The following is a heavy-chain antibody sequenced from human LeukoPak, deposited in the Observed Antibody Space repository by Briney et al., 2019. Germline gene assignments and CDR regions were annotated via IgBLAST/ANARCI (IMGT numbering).Heavy chain of an antibody. CDR2: IWSDGSNK. CDR1: GFIFSNDA. CDR3: ARDRRSGVAAAGRTSYFDY. D-gene: IGHD6-13*01. Sequence: GGSLRLSCAASGFIFSNDAMHWVRQAPGKGLEWVAFIWSDGSNKYYADSVKGRFTISRDNSEDTLYLQMNSLRAEDTAVYYCARDRRSGVAAAGRTSYFDYWGQGTLVTVSS. V-gene: IGHV3-33*01. J-gene: IGHJ4*02.